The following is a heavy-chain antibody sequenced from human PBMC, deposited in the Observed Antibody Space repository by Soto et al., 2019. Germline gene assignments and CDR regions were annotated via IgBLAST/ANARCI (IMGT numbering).Heavy chain of an antibody. Sequence: PSETLSLTCTVSGGSISSSSYYWGWIRQPPGKGLEWIGSIYYSGSTYYNPSLKSRVTISVDTSKNQFSLKLSSVTAADTAVYYCASHGGYYYDSSGYSFDYWGQGTLVTVSS. CDR3: ASHGGYYYDSSGYSFDY. D-gene: IGHD3-22*01. CDR2: IYYSGST. CDR1: GGSISSSSYY. J-gene: IGHJ4*02. V-gene: IGHV4-39*01.